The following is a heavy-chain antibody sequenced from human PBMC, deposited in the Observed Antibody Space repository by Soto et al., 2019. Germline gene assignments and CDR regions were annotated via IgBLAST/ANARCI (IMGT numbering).Heavy chain of an antibody. J-gene: IGHJ6*02. Sequence: PRESLKISCKGSGYNFITDWISWVRQMPGKGLEWMGRIDPTDSYIKYSPSFEGHVTISADKSISTAYLQWSSLKASDSAVYYCARLSRASFALDVWGQGTTVTVSS. CDR2: IDPTDSYI. D-gene: IGHD3-16*01. CDR1: GYNFITDW. V-gene: IGHV5-10-1*01. CDR3: ARLSRASFALDV.